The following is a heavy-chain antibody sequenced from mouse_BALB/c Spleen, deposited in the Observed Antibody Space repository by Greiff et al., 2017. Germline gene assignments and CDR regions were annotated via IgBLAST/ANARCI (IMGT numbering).Heavy chain of an antibody. CDR1: GFTFSDYY. CDR2: ISDGGSYT. CDR3: ARDRGDYGNYEGFAY. D-gene: IGHD2-1*01. Sequence: EVKLMESGGGLVKPGGSLKLSCAASGFTFSDYYMYWVRQTPEKRLEWVATISDGGSYTYYPDSVKGRFTISRDNAKNNLYLQMSSLKSEDTAMYYSARDRGDYGNYEGFAYWGQGTLVTVSA. J-gene: IGHJ3*01. V-gene: IGHV5-4*02.